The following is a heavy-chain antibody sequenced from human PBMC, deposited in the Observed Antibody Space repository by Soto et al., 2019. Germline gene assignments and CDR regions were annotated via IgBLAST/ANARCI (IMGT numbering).Heavy chain of an antibody. CDR3: ARQRTTVVTQAYFDH. Sequence: PSETLSLTCAVYGGSFSGYYWSWIRQPPGKGLEWIGEINHSGSTNYNPSLKSRVTISVDTSKNQFSLKLTSVTAADMAVYYCARQRTTVVTQAYFDHWGQGTLVTVSS. V-gene: IGHV4-34*01. D-gene: IGHD4-17*01. CDR1: GGSFSGYY. J-gene: IGHJ4*02. CDR2: INHSGST.